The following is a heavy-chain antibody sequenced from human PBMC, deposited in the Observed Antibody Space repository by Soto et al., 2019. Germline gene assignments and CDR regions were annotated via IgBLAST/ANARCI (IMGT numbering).Heavy chain of an antibody. Sequence: GESLKISCKGSGCSFTSYWIGWVRQMPGKGLEWMGIIYPGDSDTRYSPSFQGQVTISADKSISTAYLQWSSLKASDTAMYYCARESVAVAGTARFDYWGQGTLVTVSS. CDR1: GCSFTSYW. J-gene: IGHJ4*02. CDR2: IYPGDSDT. V-gene: IGHV5-51*01. CDR3: ARESVAVAGTARFDY. D-gene: IGHD6-19*01.